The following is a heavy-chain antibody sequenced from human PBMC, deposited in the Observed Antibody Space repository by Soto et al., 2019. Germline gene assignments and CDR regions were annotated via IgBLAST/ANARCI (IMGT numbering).Heavy chain of an antibody. CDR3: AKSPQKIYSSGWPYFFVY. J-gene: IGHJ4*02. V-gene: IGHV3-23*01. D-gene: IGHD6-19*01. Sequence: GGSLRLSCAASGFTFSSYAMSWVRQAPGKGLEWVSAISGSGGSTYYADSVKGRFTISRDNSKNTLYLQMNSLRAEDTAVYYCAKSPQKIYSSGWPYFFVYWGQGTLVTVSS. CDR1: GFTFSSYA. CDR2: ISGSGGST.